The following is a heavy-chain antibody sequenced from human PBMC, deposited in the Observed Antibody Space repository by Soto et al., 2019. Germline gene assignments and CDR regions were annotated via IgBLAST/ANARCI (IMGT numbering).Heavy chain of an antibody. CDR2: ISGSGGST. J-gene: IGHJ4*02. V-gene: IGHV3-23*01. D-gene: IGHD2-2*01. CDR3: ATVTGASTSGFDY. CDR1: GFTFSSYA. Sequence: GSLRLSCAASGFTFSSYAMSWVRQAPGKGLEWVSAISGSGGSTYYADSVKGRFTISRDNSKNTLYLQMNSLRAEDTAVYYCATVTGASTSGFDYWGQGTLVTVSS.